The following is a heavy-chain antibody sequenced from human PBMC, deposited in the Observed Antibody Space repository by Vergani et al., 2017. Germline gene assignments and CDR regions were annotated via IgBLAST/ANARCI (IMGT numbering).Heavy chain of an antibody. CDR1: GFNFNNFG. D-gene: IGHD6-25*01. Sequence: QLQLVESGGGVVQPGRSLRLSCAASGFNFNNFGIHWVRQAPGKGLEWVAVISFDGTTKYYADSVKGRFTISRDNSKKMLYLEMNSLRNDDTALYYCTKGPQQRLNVLDNWCQGTLVTVSS. CDR3: TKGPQQRLNVLDN. V-gene: IGHV3-30*18. J-gene: IGHJ4*01. CDR2: ISFDGTTK.